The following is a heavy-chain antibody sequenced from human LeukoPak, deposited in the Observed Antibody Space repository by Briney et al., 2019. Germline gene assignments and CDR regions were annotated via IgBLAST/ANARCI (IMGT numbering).Heavy chain of an antibody. CDR2: ISYDGSNK. CDR1: GFTFSSYA. CDR3: AREDPSYVDTAIVRYFDY. V-gene: IGHV3-30-3*01. D-gene: IGHD5-18*01. Sequence: PGGSLRLSCAASGFTFSSYAMHWVRQAPGKGLEWVAVISYDGSNKYYADSVKGRFTISRDNSKNMLYLQMNSLRAEDTAVYYCAREDPSYVDTAIVRYFDYWGQGTLVTVSS. J-gene: IGHJ4*02.